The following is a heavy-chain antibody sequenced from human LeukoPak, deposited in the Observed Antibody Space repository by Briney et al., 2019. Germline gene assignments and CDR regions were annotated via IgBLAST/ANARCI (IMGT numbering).Heavy chain of an antibody. CDR2: ISGSGGST. CDR3: AKDFDFYGSGSYYDY. CDR1: GFTFSSYA. D-gene: IGHD3-10*01. J-gene: IGHJ4*02. V-gene: IGHV3-23*01. Sequence: GGSLRLSCAASGFTFSSYAMSWVRQAPGKGLEWVSAISGSGGSTYYADSVKGRFTISRDDSKNTLYLQMNSLRAEDTAVYYCAKDFDFYGSGSYYDYWGQGTLVTASS.